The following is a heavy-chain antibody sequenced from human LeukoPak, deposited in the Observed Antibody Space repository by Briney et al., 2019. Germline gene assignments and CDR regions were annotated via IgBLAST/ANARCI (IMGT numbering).Heavy chain of an antibody. CDR1: GFTFSSYA. CDR2: ISGSGGST. V-gene: IGHV3-23*01. D-gene: IGHD2-2*01. Sequence: PGGSLRLSCAAFGFTFSSYAMSWVRQAPGKGLEWVSAISGSGGSTYYADSVKGRFTISRDNSKNTLYLQMNSLRAEDTAVYYCANWGIVVPAATHYYYGMDVWGQGTTVTVSS. CDR3: ANWGIVVPAATHYYYGMDV. J-gene: IGHJ6*02.